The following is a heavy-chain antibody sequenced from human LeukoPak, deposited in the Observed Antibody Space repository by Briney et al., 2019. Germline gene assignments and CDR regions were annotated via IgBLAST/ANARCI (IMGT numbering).Heavy chain of an antibody. CDR3: ARGGYYGSGNDFRFDP. J-gene: IGHJ5*02. CDR2: INPNNGGR. D-gene: IGHD3-10*01. V-gene: IGHV1-2*02. CDR1: GYTFTDYY. Sequence: ASVKVSCKASGYTFTDYYMHWVRQAPGQGLEWMGWINPNNGGRIYAQKFQGRVAMTRDTSISTAYMEVSSLRSDDTAIYYCARGGYYGSGNDFRFDPWGQGTLVTVSS.